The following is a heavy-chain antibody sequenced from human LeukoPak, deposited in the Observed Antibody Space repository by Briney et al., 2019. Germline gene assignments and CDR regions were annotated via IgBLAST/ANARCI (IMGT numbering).Heavy chain of an antibody. CDR1: GGSISGTNW. V-gene: IGHV4/OR15-8*02. CDR2: ISLAGQT. J-gene: IGHJ4*02. D-gene: IGHD1-26*01. CDR3: SRESGPFCPFGY. Sequence: SETLSLTCGVSGGSISGTNWWSWARQPPGQGLEWIGEISLAGQTNYNPSLNGRVTMSLDKSSNQLSLHLTSVTAADTATYFCSRESGPFCPFGYWGQGTLVIVSS.